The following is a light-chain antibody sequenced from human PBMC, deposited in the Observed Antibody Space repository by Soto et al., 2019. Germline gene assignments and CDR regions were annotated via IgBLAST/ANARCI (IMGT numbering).Light chain of an antibody. Sequence: EIEMTQSPATLSVSPGERATLSCRASQSVSSNLAWYQQKPGQAPRLLIYGASTRVTGIPARFSGSGSGTEFTLTISRLEPEDFAMYYCHLYDTSPPVTFGQGTRLEIK. V-gene: IGKV3-15*01. CDR2: GAS. CDR3: HLYDTSPPVT. CDR1: QSVSSN. J-gene: IGKJ5*01.